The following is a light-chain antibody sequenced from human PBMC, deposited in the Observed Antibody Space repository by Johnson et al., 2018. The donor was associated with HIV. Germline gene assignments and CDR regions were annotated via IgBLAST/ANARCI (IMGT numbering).Light chain of an antibody. V-gene: IGLV1-51*02. J-gene: IGLJ1*01. CDR3: GTWDISLSVGYV. CDR1: SFNIGINF. Sequence: QSILTQPPSVSAAPGQRVTISCSGSSFNIGINFVSWYQQVPGTAPKLLICENNKRPSGIPDRFSGSKSGTSATLGITGLQTGDEADYYCGTWDISLSVGYVLGTGMQVTVL. CDR2: ENN.